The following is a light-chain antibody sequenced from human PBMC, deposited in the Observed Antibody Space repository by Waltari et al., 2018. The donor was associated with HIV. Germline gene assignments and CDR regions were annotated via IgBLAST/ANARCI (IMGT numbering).Light chain of an antibody. V-gene: IGKV1-5*03. Sequence: DIQLTQSPSTLSASVGDRVTITCRGSQNVNKWLAWNQPKPGKAPTLLIDKASSLNSGVPSRFRGSGAGTEFTLTISSLQPDDCATYYCQHYDSYSCTFGQGTKVEIK. CDR3: QHYDSYSCT. CDR1: QNVNKW. CDR2: KAS. J-gene: IGKJ2*02.